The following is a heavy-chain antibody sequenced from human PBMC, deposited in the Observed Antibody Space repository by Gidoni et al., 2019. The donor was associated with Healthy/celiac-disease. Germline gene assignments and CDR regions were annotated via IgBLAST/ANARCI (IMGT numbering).Heavy chain of an antibody. Sequence: QVQLVESGGGVVQPGRSLRLSCAASGFTFSSYAMHWVRQAPGQGLEWVAVISYDGSNKYYADSVKGRFTISRDNSKNTLYLQMNSLRAEDTAVYYCASGTWLLGGMDVWGQGTTVTVSS. CDR3: ASGTWLLGGMDV. D-gene: IGHD3-22*01. CDR1: GFTFSSYA. V-gene: IGHV3-30-3*01. CDR2: ISYDGSNK. J-gene: IGHJ6*02.